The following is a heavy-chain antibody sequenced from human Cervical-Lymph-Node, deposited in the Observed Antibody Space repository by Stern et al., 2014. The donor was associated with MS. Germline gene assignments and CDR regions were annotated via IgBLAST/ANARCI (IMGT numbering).Heavy chain of an antibody. CDR2: IFPGGSDI. Sequence: EVQLVQSGPEVKRPGESLKISCQASGYTFTSYWIGWVRQMPGKGLEWIAIIFPGGSDIRYSPSFQGQVTISADKSSSTASVQWNNLKASDTAIYYCARQRYFDYWGQGTLVTVSS. CDR1: GYTFTSYW. CDR3: ARQRYFDY. V-gene: IGHV5-51*01. J-gene: IGHJ4*02.